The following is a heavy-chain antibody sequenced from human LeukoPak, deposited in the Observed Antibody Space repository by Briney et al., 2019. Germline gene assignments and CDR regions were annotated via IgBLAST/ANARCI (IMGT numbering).Heavy chain of an antibody. D-gene: IGHD1-26*01. V-gene: IGHV3-53*01. CDR2: IYSGGST. Sequence: GGSLRLSCAASGFTVSSNYMSWVRQAPGKGLEWVSVIYSGGSTYYADSVKGRFTISRDNAKDSLYVQMNSLRAEDTAVYYCVRVRGSYAFDFWGQGTLVIVSS. J-gene: IGHJ4*02. CDR3: VRVRGSYAFDF. CDR1: GFTVSSNY.